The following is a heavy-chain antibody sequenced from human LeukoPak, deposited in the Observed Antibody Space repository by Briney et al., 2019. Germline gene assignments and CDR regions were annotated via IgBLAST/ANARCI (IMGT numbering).Heavy chain of an antibody. V-gene: IGHV1-2*02. CDR2: INPKSGAA. CDR3: ARIPWDY. J-gene: IGHJ4*02. Sequence: GASVKVSCKASGYIFSDYYMHWVRQAPGQGLEWLGWINPKSGAADYAQQFRGRVTMTRNTSISTAYMELSSLRSEDTAVYYCARIPWDYWGQGTLVTVSS. CDR1: GYIFSDYY.